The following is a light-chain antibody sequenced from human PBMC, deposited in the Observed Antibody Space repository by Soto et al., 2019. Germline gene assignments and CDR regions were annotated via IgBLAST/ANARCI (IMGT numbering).Light chain of an antibody. CDR2: SAS. J-gene: IGKJ3*01. Sequence: EIGLAQSAGTLSLSAGERATLSCRASQSVNSTFLAWYQQKNGQAPRLLIYSASSRATGIPDRFSGSGSGTDFNLTISRLETEDFAVYYCHQYGSSPLTFGPGTKVDIK. CDR1: QSVNSTF. V-gene: IGKV3-20*01. CDR3: HQYGSSPLT.